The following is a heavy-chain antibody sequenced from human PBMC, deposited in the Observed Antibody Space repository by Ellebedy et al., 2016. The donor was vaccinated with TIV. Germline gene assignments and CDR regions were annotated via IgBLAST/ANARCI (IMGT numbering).Heavy chain of an antibody. D-gene: IGHD4-17*01. Sequence: PGGSLRLSCAASGFTFDNYWMTWVRQAPGKGPEWVANINQDESEKYFANSVKGRFTISRDNAESSLYLQMNSLRVEDTAVYYCARVGPTVTTNGFDMWGQGTMVTVSS. CDR3: ARVGPTVTTNGFDM. CDR1: GFTFDNYW. V-gene: IGHV3-7*01. J-gene: IGHJ3*02. CDR2: INQDESEK.